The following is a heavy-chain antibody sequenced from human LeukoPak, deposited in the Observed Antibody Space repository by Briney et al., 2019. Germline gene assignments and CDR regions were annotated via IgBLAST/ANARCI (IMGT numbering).Heavy chain of an antibody. CDR1: GFTFNNYA. Sequence: GRSLRLSCAASGFTFNNYAMSWVRQAPGKGLESVSTISGSGGSEYSADSVKGRLTIFRDNSKNTLYLQMNSLRAEDTAVYYCAKGAYDYIEIAYFDYWGQRSLVTVSS. V-gene: IGHV3-23*01. J-gene: IGHJ4*02. D-gene: IGHD5-12*01. CDR2: ISGSGGSE. CDR3: AKGAYDYIEIAYFDY.